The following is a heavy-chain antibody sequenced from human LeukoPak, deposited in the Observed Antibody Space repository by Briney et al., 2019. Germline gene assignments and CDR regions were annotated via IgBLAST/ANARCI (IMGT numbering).Heavy chain of an antibody. V-gene: IGHV4-34*01. CDR1: GGSFSGYY. J-gene: IGHJ4*02. CDR2: INPSGNT. CDR3: ARRRDGHINPFDY. Sequence: PSETLSLTCAVYGGSFSGYYWSWIRKSPGKGLEWIGEINPSGNTNYNPSLKSRATISVDTSKNQFSLKLTSAAAADTTVYYCARRRDGHINPFDYWGQGTLVTVSS. D-gene: IGHD5-24*01.